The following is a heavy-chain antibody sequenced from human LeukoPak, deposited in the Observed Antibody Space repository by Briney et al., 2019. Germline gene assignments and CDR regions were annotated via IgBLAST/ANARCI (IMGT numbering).Heavy chain of an antibody. CDR2: IKSKTDGGTT. CDR3: TTEDSSGYDDY. CDR1: GGSISSYY. Sequence: ETLSLTCTVSGGSISSYYWSWVRQAPGKGLEWVGRIKSKTDGGTTDYAAPVKGRFTISRDDSKNTLYLQMNSLKTEDTAVYYCTTEDSSGYDDYWGQGTLVTVSS. J-gene: IGHJ4*02. V-gene: IGHV3-15*01. D-gene: IGHD3-22*01.